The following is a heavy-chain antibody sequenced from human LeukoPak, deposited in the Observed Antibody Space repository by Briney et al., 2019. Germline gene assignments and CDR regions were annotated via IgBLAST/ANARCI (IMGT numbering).Heavy chain of an antibody. CDR3: ARGELGWELLRYYYYGMDV. CDR2: INHRGST. J-gene: IGHJ6*02. CDR1: GGSISSSSYY. Sequence: SETLSLTCTVSGGSISSSSYYWSWIRQPPGKGLEWIGEINHRGSTNYNPSLKSRVTISVDTSKNQFSLKLSSVTTADTAVYYCARGELGWELLRYYYYGMDVRGQGTTVTVSS. V-gene: IGHV4-39*07. D-gene: IGHD1-26*01.